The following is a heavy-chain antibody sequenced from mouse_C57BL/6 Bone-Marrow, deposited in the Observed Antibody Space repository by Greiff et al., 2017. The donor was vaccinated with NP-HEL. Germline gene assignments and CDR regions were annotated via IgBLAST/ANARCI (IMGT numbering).Heavy chain of an antibody. CDR2: IHPNSGST. D-gene: IGHD2-2*01. CDR1: GYTFTSYW. J-gene: IGHJ1*03. Sequence: VQLQQPGAELVKPGASVKLSCKASGYTFTSYWMHWVKQRPGQGLEWIGMIHPNSGSTNYNEKFKSKATLTVDKSSSAAYMQLSSLTSEDSAVYYCARAHRLGLRQYFDVWGKGTTVTVSS. CDR3: ARAHRLGLRQYFDV. V-gene: IGHV1-64*01.